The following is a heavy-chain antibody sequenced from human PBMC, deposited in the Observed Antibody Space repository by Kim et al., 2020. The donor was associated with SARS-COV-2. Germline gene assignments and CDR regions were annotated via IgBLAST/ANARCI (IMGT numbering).Heavy chain of an antibody. Sequence: SLKSRVTISVDTSKNQFSLKLSSVTAADTAVYYCARGRYSSGWYLRAFDIWGQGTMVTVSS. CDR3: ARGRYSSGWYLRAFDI. J-gene: IGHJ3*02. V-gene: IGHV4-34*13. D-gene: IGHD6-19*01.